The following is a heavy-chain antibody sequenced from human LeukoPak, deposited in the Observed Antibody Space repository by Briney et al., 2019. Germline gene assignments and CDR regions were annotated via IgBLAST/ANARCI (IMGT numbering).Heavy chain of an antibody. CDR1: GFTFSSYW. CDR2: IKQDGSDK. CDR3: ARGRGYYYDSSGYYYSAFDI. J-gene: IGHJ3*02. Sequence: GGSLRLSCAASGFTFSSYWMSWVRQAPGKGLEWVANIKQDGSDKYYVDSVKGRFTISRDNAKNSLYLQMNSLRPEDTAVYYCARGRGYYYDSSGYYYSAFDIWGQGTMVTVSS. D-gene: IGHD3-22*01. V-gene: IGHV3-7*03.